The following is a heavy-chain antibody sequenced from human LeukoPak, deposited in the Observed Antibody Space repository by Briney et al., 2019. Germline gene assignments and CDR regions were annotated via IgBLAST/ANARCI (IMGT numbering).Heavy chain of an antibody. CDR2: VNGDGSTT. CDR3: ARSLVVGATYPYH. D-gene: IGHD1-26*01. V-gene: IGHV3-74*01. J-gene: IGHJ5*02. Sequence: GGSLRLSCAASGFAFSRYWMHWVRQAPGKGLVWVSRVNGDGSTTTYADSVKGRFTISRDNAKNTLYLQMNSLRAEDTAVYYCARSLVVGATYPYHWGQGTLVTVSS. CDR1: GFAFSRYW.